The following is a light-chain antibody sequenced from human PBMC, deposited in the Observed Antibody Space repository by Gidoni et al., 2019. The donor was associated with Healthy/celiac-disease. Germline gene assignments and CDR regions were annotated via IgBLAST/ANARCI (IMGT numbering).Light chain of an antibody. J-gene: IGKJ1*01. Sequence: EIVMTQSPATLSVSPGERATLSCRASQSVSSNLAWYQQKPGQAPRLLIYGASTRATGIPARFSGSGSGTEFTLTISSLQSEDFAVYYCQQYNNWPLEFXQXTKVEIK. CDR1: QSVSSN. V-gene: IGKV3-15*01. CDR3: QQYNNWPLE. CDR2: GAS.